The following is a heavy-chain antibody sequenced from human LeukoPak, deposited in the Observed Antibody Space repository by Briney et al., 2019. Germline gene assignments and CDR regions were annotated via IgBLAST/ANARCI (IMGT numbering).Heavy chain of an antibody. CDR1: GYTFTGYY. CDR3: ARFGPIPIPPSSWFDP. D-gene: IGHD3-3*01. Sequence: ASVKVSCKASGYTFTGYYMHWVRQAPGQGLEWMGWINPNSGGTNYAQKFQGRVTMTRDTSISTAYMELSRLRSDDTAVYYCARFGPIPIPPSSWFDPWGQGTLVTVSS. J-gene: IGHJ5*02. CDR2: INPNSGGT. V-gene: IGHV1-2*02.